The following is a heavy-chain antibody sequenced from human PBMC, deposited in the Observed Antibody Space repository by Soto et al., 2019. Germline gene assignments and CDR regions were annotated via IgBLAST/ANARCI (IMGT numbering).Heavy chain of an antibody. V-gene: IGHV4-59*01. J-gene: IGHJ5*02. CDR2: IYYSGST. Sequence: PSETLSLTCTGSGGSISSYYWSWIRQPPGKGLEWIGYIYYSGSTNYNPSLKGRVTISVDTSKNQFSLKLSSVTAADTAVYYCARAKAPNWFDPWGQGTLVTVSS. CDR1: GGSISSYY. CDR3: ARAKAPNWFDP.